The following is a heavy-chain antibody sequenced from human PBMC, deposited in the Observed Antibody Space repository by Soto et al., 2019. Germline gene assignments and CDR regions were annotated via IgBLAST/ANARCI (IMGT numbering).Heavy chain of an antibody. CDR2: ISGSGGST. Sequence: GGSLRLSCAASGFTFSSYAMSWVRQAPGKGLEWVSAISGSGGSTHYADSVKGRFTISRDNSKNTLYLQMNSLRAEDTAVYYCAKDLTGYSYGYVVDYWGQGTLVTVSS. CDR1: GFTFSSYA. CDR3: AKDLTGYSYGYVVDY. V-gene: IGHV3-23*01. D-gene: IGHD5-18*01. J-gene: IGHJ4*02.